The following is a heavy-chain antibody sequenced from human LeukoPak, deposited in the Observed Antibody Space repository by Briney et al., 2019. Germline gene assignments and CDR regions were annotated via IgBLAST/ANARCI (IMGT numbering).Heavy chain of an antibody. V-gene: IGHV4-39*07. CDR2: IHYSGST. CDR3: ARDGDRRGYSGSGPFDY. D-gene: IGHD5-12*01. J-gene: IGHJ4*02. Sequence: PGRSLRLSWAASGFTFSSYGMHWVRQPPGKGLGWVGSIHYSGSTYYNPSLKSRVTISVDTSKNQVSLKLTSVTAADTAVYYCARDGDRRGYSGSGPFDYWGQGTLVTVSS. CDR1: GFTFSSYG.